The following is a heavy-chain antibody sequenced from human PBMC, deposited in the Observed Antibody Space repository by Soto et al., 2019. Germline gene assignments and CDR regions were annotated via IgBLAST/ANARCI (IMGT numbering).Heavy chain of an antibody. J-gene: IGHJ4*02. V-gene: IGHV1-18*01. D-gene: IGHD3-22*01. CDR1: GYSFVTSG. CDR3: ARAGQYYDASGYAD. CDR2: ISVYNGNT. Sequence: QVKLVQSGTEVKKPGASIKVSCKASGYSFVTSGMTWVRQAPGQGLEWMGWISVYNGNTNYDQKLKDRVTMTTDTSTNTAFLEVRNLRSDDTAVYYCARAGQYYDASGYADWGQGTLVTVS.